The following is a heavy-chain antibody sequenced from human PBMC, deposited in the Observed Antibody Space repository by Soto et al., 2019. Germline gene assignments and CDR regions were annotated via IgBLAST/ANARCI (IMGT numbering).Heavy chain of an antibody. CDR3: TRDPYRVEWYYYYGMDV. D-gene: IGHD3-3*01. CDR1: GFTFGDYA. Sequence: QPGGSLRLSCTASGFTFGDYAMSWVRQAPGKGLEWVGFIRSKAYGGTTEYAASVKGRFTISRDDSKSIAYLQMNSLKTEDTAVYYCTRDPYRVEWYYYYGMDVWGQGTTVTVSS. CDR2: IRSKAYGGTT. J-gene: IGHJ6*02. V-gene: IGHV3-49*04.